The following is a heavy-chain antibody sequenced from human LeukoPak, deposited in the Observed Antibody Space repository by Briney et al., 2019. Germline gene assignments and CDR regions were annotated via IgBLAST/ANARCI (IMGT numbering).Heavy chain of an antibody. J-gene: IGHJ6*03. V-gene: IGHV1-18*01. CDR1: GYTFTSYG. D-gene: IGHD1-26*01. CDR2: ISAYNGNT. Sequence: ASVTVSCKASGYTFTSYGISWVRQAPGQGLEWMGWISAYNGNTNYAQKLQGRVTMTTDTSTSTAYMELRSLRSDDTAVYYCARVSPTNYYYYMDVWGKGTTVTVSS. CDR3: ARVSPTNYYYYMDV.